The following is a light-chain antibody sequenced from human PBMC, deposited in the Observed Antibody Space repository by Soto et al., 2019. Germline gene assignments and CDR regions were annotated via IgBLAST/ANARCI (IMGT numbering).Light chain of an antibody. Sequence: IQVTQSPSSLSASVGDRVTITCRASLDIRNELDWYQQKPGKAPKRLIYDASTLQDWVPSRFSGDGSGTEFTLTISSLQSEDFATYFCLQHKSYPWRFGQGTKV. CDR1: LDIRNE. V-gene: IGKV1-17*01. CDR3: LQHKSYPWR. J-gene: IGKJ1*01. CDR2: DAS.